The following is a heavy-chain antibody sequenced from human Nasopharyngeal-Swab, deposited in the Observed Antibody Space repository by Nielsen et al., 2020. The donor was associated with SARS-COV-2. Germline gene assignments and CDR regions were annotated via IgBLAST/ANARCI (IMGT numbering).Heavy chain of an antibody. CDR2: INGKGGST. Sequence: GGSLRLSCSGSGFTFSTHPMHWVRQAPGKGLEYVSVINGKGGSTYYADSVKGRFTVSRDNSKSTLYLQMSSLRTEDTAVYYCVKDAGYDYRYYYYGLDVWGQGTTVTVSS. V-gene: IGHV3-64D*06. J-gene: IGHJ6*02. D-gene: IGHD5-12*01. CDR3: VKDAGYDYRYYYYGLDV. CDR1: GFTFSTHP.